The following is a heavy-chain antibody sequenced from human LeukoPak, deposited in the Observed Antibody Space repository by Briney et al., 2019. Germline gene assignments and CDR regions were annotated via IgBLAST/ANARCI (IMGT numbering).Heavy chain of an antibody. Sequence: GGSLRLSCAASGLTFDDYTMHWVRQAPGKGLEWVSLISWDGGSTYYADSVKGRFTISRDNSKNSLYLQMNSLRAEDTAVYYCAKLQFTTTPSGSGYWGQGTLVTVSS. CDR3: AKLQFTTTPSGSGY. D-gene: IGHD4-4*01. J-gene: IGHJ4*02. CDR2: ISWDGGST. V-gene: IGHV3-43*01. CDR1: GLTFDDYT.